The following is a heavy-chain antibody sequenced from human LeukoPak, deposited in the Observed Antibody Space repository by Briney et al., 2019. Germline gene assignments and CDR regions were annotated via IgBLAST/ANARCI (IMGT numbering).Heavy chain of an antibody. V-gene: IGHV4-38-2*01. CDR2: IYRSGST. Sequence: KASETLSLTCAVSGYSISSGYYWGWIRQPPGKGLGWIGSIYRSGSTYYNPSLKSRVTISVDTSKNQFSLKLSSVTAADTAVYYCARSGYCSGGSCYPEDYFDYWGQGTLVTVSS. J-gene: IGHJ4*02. CDR1: GYSISSGYY. CDR3: ARSGYCSGGSCYPEDYFDY. D-gene: IGHD2-15*01.